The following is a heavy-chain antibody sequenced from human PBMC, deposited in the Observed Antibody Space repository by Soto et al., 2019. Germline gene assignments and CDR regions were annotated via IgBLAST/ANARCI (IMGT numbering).Heavy chain of an antibody. CDR2: MFHSGST. Sequence: QVQLQESGPGLLKPSQTLSLTCIVSGESITSGGHYWSWIRQHPGKGLEWIGHMFHSGSTLYNPSLRSRVTTSMDTSANHFSLNLRSVTAADTAIYYCARGGTEDYYFDFWGQGTLVSVSP. D-gene: IGHD3-16*01. J-gene: IGHJ4*02. V-gene: IGHV4-31*03. CDR3: ARGGTEDYYFDF. CDR1: GESITSGGHY.